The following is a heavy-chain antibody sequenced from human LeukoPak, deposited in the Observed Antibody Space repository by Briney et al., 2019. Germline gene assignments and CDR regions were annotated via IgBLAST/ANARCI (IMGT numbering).Heavy chain of an antibody. J-gene: IGHJ4*02. CDR2: IWYDGSNK. CDR3: ARDAPGWSLDY. D-gene: IGHD6-19*01. V-gene: IGHV3-33*01. Sequence: GGSLRLSCAASGFTFSSYGMHWVRQAPGKGLEWVAVIWYDGSNKYYADSVKGRFTISRDNSKNTPYLQMNSLRAEDTAVYYCARDAPGWSLDYWGQGTLVTVSS. CDR1: GFTFSSYG.